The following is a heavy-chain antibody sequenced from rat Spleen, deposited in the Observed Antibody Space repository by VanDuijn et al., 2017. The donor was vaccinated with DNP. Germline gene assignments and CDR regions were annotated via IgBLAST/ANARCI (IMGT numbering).Heavy chain of an antibody. CDR2: ISYSGST. J-gene: IGHJ1*01. CDR3: ARWRDWFFDF. V-gene: IGHV3-1*01. Sequence: EVQLQESGPGLVKPSQSLSLTCSVTGYSITSNYWAWIRKFPGNKMEWMGYISYSGSTSYKPSLKSLISITRDTSKNQFFLHLNSVTTEDTATYYCARWRDWFFDFWGPGTMVAVSS. D-gene: IGHD1-11*01. CDR1: GYSITSNY.